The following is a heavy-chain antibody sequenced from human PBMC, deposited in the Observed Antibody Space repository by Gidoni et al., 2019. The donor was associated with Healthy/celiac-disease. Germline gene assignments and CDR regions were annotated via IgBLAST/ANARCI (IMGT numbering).Heavy chain of an antibody. CDR2: IWYDGSNK. Sequence: QVQLVESGGGVVQPGRSLRLSCAASGFTFSSYGLHWVRQAPGKGLEWVAVIWYDGSNKYYADSVKGRFTISRDNSKNTLYLQMNSLRAEDTAVYYCARDADYCSGGSCYVRGTFDYWGQGTLVTVSS. D-gene: IGHD2-15*01. CDR3: ARDADYCSGGSCYVRGTFDY. J-gene: IGHJ4*02. CDR1: GFTFSSYG. V-gene: IGHV3-33*01.